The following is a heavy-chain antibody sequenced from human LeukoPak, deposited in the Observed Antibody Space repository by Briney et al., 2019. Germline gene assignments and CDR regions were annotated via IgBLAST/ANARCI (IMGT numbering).Heavy chain of an antibody. CDR2: IWYDGSQR. CDR1: GFTFSSYS. J-gene: IGHJ4*02. Sequence: PGGSLRLSCAASGFTFSSYSMNWVRQAPGKGLEWVAVIWYDGSQRHYMDSVKGRFAISRENSMNTLSLQMNGLRVEDTAVYYCVRGADMNYNFENSFYFDSWGQGALVIVSS. V-gene: IGHV3-33*08. CDR3: VRGADMNYNFENSFYFDS. D-gene: IGHD3-3*01.